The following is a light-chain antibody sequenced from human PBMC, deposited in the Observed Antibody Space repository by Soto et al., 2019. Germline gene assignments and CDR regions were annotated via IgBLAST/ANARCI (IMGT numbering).Light chain of an antibody. CDR3: HDTFSMSQLS. J-gene: IGKJ4*01. CDR1: QNIIKY. Sequence: DIQMTQSPSSLPASVGDRVTITCRASQNIIKYLNWYQHKPGKAPTLLIYGASNLQSGVPSRFSGSRSETAFTLTINALQPEDFATYYWHDTFSMSQLSFGGGTKVEIK. V-gene: IGKV1-39*01. CDR2: GAS.